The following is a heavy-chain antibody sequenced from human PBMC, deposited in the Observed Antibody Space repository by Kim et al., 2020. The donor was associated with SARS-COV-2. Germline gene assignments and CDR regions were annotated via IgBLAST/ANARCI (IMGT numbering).Heavy chain of an antibody. D-gene: IGHD3-22*01. J-gene: IGHJ4*02. V-gene: IGHV3-30*18. CDR2: ISYDGSNK. Sequence: GGSLRLSCAASGFTFSSYGMHWVRQAPGKGLEWVAVISYDGSNKYYADSVKGRFTISRDNSKNTLYLQMNSLRAEDTAVYYCAKPTSNYYDSSGYGYWGQGTLVTVSS. CDR1: GFTFSSYG. CDR3: AKPTSNYYDSSGYGY.